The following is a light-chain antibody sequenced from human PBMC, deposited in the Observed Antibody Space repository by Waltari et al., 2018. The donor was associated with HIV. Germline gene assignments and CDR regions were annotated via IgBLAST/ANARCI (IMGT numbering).Light chain of an antibody. CDR2: GAS. V-gene: IGKV1-8*01. CDR3: QHYYTSPGA. Sequence: AIWLTQFPSSVSASIGDRVTLTCRASHDVSDYLAWYRQKPGKAPELLIYGASTLQSGVPSRFSGSGSGTDFTLTISCLQSEDFATFYCQHYYTSPGAFGQGTQVQIK. CDR1: HDVSDY. J-gene: IGKJ1*01.